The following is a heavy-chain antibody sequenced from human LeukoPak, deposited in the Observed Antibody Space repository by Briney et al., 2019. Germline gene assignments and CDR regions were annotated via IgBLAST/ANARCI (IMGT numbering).Heavy chain of an antibody. Sequence: GGSLRLSCAASGFTFSSYAMSWVRQAPGEGLEWVSSIGGSGGSTYYADSVKGRSTISRDTSKNTLYLQMNSLRAEDTAVYYCAKYRGFGDSYDSWGQGTLVTVSS. CDR2: IGGSGGST. J-gene: IGHJ4*02. D-gene: IGHD3-10*01. CDR1: GFTFSSYA. V-gene: IGHV3-23*01. CDR3: AKYRGFGDSYDS.